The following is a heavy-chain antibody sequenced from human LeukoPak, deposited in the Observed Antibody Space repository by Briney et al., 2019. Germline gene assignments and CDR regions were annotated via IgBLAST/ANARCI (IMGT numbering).Heavy chain of an antibody. D-gene: IGHD2-15*01. CDR2: IYTRGGT. Sequence: PSETLSLTCTVSGGXISSYYWSWIRQPAGKGLKWIGRIYTRGGTNYNPSLKSRVTVSVDTSKNQLSLKLSSVTAADTAVYYCARDFCSGGSCYFDYWGQGTLVTVSS. J-gene: IGHJ4*02. CDR3: ARDFCSGGSCYFDY. V-gene: IGHV4-4*07. CDR1: GGXISSYY.